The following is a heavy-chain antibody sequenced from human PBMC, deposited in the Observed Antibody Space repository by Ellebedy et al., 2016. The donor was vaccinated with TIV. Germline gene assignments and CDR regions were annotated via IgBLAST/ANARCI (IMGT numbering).Heavy chain of an antibody. CDR3: VKVIATSGWPYYFHD. CDR2: IKQDGSEK. J-gene: IGHJ4*02. D-gene: IGHD6-19*01. V-gene: IGHV3-7*01. CDR1: GFTFTTYW. Sequence: GESLKISCAASGFTFTTYWMSWVRQAPGKGLEWVANIKQDGSEKYYVDSVKGRFTISRDNAKNSLYLQMSSLRAEDTAVYYCVKVIATSGWPYYFHDWGQGTLVTVSS.